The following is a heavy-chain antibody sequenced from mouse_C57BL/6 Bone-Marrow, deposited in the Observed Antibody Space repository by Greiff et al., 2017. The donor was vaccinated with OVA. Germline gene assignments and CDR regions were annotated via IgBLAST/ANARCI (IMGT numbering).Heavy chain of an antibody. CDR2: IDPSDSYT. J-gene: IGHJ1*03. CDR1: GYTFTSYW. Sequence: QVQLQQPGAELVKPGASVKLSCKASGYTFTSYWMQWVKQRPGQGLEWIGEIDPSDSYTNYNQKFKGKATLTVDTSSSTAYMQLSSLTSEDSAVYYGVYYGGWWYFDVWGTGTTVTVSS. D-gene: IGHD1-1*01. CDR3: VYYGGWWYFDV. V-gene: IGHV1-50*01.